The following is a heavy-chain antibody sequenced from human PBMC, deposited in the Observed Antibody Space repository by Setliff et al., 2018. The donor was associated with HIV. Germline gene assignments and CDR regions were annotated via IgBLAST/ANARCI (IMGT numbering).Heavy chain of an antibody. D-gene: IGHD2-2*01. V-gene: IGHV5-51*01. CDR3: ARPRGNDYAGSGFDN. Sequence: PGESLKIYCKGSRYSFASYWSAWVRQVPGKGLEWMGIIYPVDSETRYSPSLQGQVTISADKSINTAYLQWTTVKASDSARYYCARPRGNDYAGSGFDNWGQGTLVTVSS. CDR1: RYSFASYW. J-gene: IGHJ4*02. CDR2: IYPVDSET.